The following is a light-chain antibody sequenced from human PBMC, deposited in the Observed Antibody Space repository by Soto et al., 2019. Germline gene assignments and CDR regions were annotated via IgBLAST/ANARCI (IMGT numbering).Light chain of an antibody. CDR3: QQYGNSPFT. J-gene: IGKJ3*01. Sequence: EIVLTQSPGTLSLSPGERATLSCRASQSVSSSYLAWYQQQPGQAPRLLIYGASSRDTGIPDRFSGSGSGTDFTLTISRLEPEDFAVYYCQQYGNSPFTFGPGTKVDIK. CDR2: GAS. V-gene: IGKV3-20*01. CDR1: QSVSSSY.